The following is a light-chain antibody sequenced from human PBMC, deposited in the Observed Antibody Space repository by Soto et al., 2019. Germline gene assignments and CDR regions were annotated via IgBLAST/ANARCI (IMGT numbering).Light chain of an antibody. J-gene: IGKJ4*01. CDR1: HSVTSTY. CDR3: QQYGSSPPLT. V-gene: IGKV3-20*01. Sequence: EIVLTQSPGTLSLSPGERATLSCRASHSVTSTYLAWYQQKPGQAPRLLIYDASSRATGIPDRFSGSGSGKDFTLTIGRLEHEDFAVYYCQQYGSSPPLTFGGGTKVEIK. CDR2: DAS.